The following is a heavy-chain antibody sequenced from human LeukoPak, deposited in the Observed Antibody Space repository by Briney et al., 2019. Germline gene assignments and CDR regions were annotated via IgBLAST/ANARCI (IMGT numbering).Heavy chain of an antibody. CDR2: SNPNSGET. Sequence: ASEKVSCKTSGYTFTDYYIHWERPPHAQGLEWMGRSNPNSGETNSAQKFQGRVTMTGDTSISTAYMELRRVTSDDTAVYYCARDRDYSNTERGFDYWGQGTLVSVST. J-gene: IGHJ4*02. CDR3: ARDRDYSNTERGFDY. CDR1: GYTFTDYY. V-gene: IGHV1-2*02. D-gene: IGHD4-11*01.